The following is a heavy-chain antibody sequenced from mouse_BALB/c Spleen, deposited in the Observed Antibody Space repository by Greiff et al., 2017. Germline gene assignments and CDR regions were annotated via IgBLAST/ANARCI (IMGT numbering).Heavy chain of an antibody. D-gene: IGHD3-1*01. CDR1: GFTFSNYW. J-gene: IGHJ3*01. Sequence: EVKLVESGGGLVQPGGSMKLSCVASGFTFSNYWMNWVRQSPEKGLEWVAEIRLKSNNYATHYAESVKGRFTISRDDSKCSVYLQMNNLRAEDTGIYYCTPRGRAYWGQGTLVTVSA. CDR3: TPRGRAY. CDR2: IRLKSNNYAT. V-gene: IGHV6-6*02.